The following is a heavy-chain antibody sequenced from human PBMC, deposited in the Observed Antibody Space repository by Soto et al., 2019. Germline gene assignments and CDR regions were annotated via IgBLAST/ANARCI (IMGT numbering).Heavy chain of an antibody. J-gene: IGHJ6*02. Sequence: SVKVSCKASGGTFSSYAISWVRQAPGQGLEWMGGIIPIFGTANYAQKFQGRVTITADESTSTAYMELSSLRSEDTAVYYCARKTPSGYDFYYGMDVWGQGTTVTVSS. D-gene: IGHD5-12*01. V-gene: IGHV1-69*13. CDR3: ARKTPSGYDFYYGMDV. CDR2: IIPIFGTA. CDR1: GGTFSSYA.